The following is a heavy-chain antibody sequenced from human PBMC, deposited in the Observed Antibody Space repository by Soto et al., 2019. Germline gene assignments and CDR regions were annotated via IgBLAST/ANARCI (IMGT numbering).Heavy chain of an antibody. Sequence: PSETLSLTCIVSGDSVNSGAHYWSWIRQSPGTGLEWIGYISSSGTTTYSPSLRSRIIISSDTSRNLFRLRLTSVPAADTPIYYCATVKTLYGTYPSWFDPFRQGTLVTVSS. CDR1: GDSVNSGAHY. J-gene: IGHJ5*02. CDR2: ISSSGTT. CDR3: ATVKTLYGTYPSWFDP. D-gene: IGHD1-1*01. V-gene: IGHV4-61*08.